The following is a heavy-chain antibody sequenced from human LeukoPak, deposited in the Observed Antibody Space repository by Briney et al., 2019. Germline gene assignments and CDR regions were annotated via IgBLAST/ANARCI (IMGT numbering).Heavy chain of an antibody. CDR3: ARDFYDSSGYYYGAFDM. Sequence: GGSLRLSCAASGFTVSTYGMNWVRQAPGKGLEWVSSIRGSTSYINYADSVKGRFTISRDNAKSSLYLQMNSLRAEDTAMYYCARDFYDSSGYYYGAFDMWGQGTMVTDSS. V-gene: IGHV3-21*01. J-gene: IGHJ3*02. CDR2: IRGSTSYI. CDR1: GFTVSTYG. D-gene: IGHD3-22*01.